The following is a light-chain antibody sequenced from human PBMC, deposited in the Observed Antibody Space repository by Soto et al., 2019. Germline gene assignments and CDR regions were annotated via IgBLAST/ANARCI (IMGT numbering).Light chain of an antibody. CDR1: QDISKY. J-gene: IGKJ5*01. CDR2: DAS. V-gene: IGKV1-33*01. Sequence: DIQMTQSPSSLSASVGGRVTITCLASQDISKYLNWYQQKPGKAPKLLIYDASNLNAGVPSRFSGSGSGTHFSFTISSLQPEDIATYYCQQYNNLITFGQGTRLEIK. CDR3: QQYNNLIT.